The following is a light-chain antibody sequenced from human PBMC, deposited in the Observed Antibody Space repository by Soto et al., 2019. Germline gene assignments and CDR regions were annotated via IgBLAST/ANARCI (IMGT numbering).Light chain of an antibody. V-gene: IGLV2-14*01. CDR3: SSYTSSSTLYV. J-gene: IGLJ1*01. Sequence: QSVPTQPASVSGSPGQSITISCTGTSSDVGGYNYVCWYKQHPGKAPQLMIYEVTNRPSGVSDRFSGSKSGNTASLTISGLQAEDEADYYCSSYTSSSTLYVFGT. CDR1: SSDVGGYNY. CDR2: EVT.